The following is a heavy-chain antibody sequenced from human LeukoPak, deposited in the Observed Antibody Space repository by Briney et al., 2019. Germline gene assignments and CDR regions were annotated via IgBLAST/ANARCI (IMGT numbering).Heavy chain of an antibody. V-gene: IGHV3-74*01. J-gene: IGHJ4*02. CDR1: GLTFSSYW. CDR2: INNDGSST. D-gene: IGHD5-24*01. Sequence: TGGSLRLSCAASGLTFSSYWMHWVRQAPGKGLVWVSRINNDGSSTNYADSVKGRFTISRDNAKNTLYLQMNSLRAEDTGVYYCASERWLQYWGQGTLVTVSS. CDR3: ASERWLQY.